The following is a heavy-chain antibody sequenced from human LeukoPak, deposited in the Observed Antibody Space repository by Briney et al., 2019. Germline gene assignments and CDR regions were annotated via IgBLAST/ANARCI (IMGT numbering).Heavy chain of an antibody. D-gene: IGHD3-22*01. Sequence: GGSLRLSCAASGFTFSDYYMSWIRQAPGKGLEWVSYISSSGSTIYYADSVKGRLTISRDNAKNSLYLQMNSLRAEDTAVYYCATGGVHYYDSSADYWGQGTLVTVSS. CDR2: ISSSGSTI. V-gene: IGHV3-11*04. CDR1: GFTFSDYY. CDR3: ATGGVHYYDSSADY. J-gene: IGHJ4*02.